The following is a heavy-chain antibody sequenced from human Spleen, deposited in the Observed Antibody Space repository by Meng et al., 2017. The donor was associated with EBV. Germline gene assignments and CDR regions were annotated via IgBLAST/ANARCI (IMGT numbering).Heavy chain of an antibody. J-gene: IGHJ4*02. CDR1: GYSFTYFY. D-gene: IGHD3-9*01. V-gene: IGHV1-18*04. CDR2: ISANSANT. Sequence: QVPMVRSGTGVEQPGATGKFSCKAFGYSFTYFYIYSERQAPGQGLEWLGWISANSANTNYAQELHGRVTMTTDTSTSTAYMELRSLRSDDTAVYYCARDSDVLGYFVPFDYWGQGTLVTVSS. CDR3: ARDSDVLGYFVPFDY.